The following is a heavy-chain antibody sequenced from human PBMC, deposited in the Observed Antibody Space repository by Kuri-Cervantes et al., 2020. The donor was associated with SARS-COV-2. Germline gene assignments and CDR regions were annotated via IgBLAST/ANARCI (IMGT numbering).Heavy chain of an antibody. CDR3: VRAVCYDFWSGWSHNWFDP. D-gene: IGHD3-3*01. CDR2: IYYSGST. V-gene: IGHV4-59*08. Sequence: SETLSLTCTVSGGSISSYYWSWIRQPPGKGLEWIGYIYYSGSTNYNPSLKSRVTISVDTSKNQFSLKLSSMTAADTAVYYCVRAVCYDFWSGWSHNWFDPWGQGTTVTVSS. J-gene: IGHJ5*01. CDR1: GGSISSYY.